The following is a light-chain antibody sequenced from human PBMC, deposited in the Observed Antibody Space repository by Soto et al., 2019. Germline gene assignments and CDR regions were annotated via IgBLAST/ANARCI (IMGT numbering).Light chain of an antibody. Sequence: IRLTQSASCLSASIGDGVSMXCRASQGISSSLAWYQQATGEAPKHLTYEASTLQSGGPPRFSGRGSGTDFTRTISGRQPEDFATYYGQQLNSYPFTVGQGTRLEIK. V-gene: IGKV1-9*01. CDR1: QGISSS. CDR2: EAS. J-gene: IGKJ5*01. CDR3: QQLNSYPFT.